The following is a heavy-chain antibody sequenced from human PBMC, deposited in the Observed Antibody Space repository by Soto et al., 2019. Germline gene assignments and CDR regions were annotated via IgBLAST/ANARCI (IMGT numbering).Heavy chain of an antibody. J-gene: IGHJ4*02. CDR3: ARHIHNQGFEYYFDS. CDR1: GGSITSSGSA. V-gene: IGHV4-39*01. D-gene: IGHD1-1*01. CDR2: IDYSGNI. Sequence: TLSLTCNASGGSITSSGSAWGWIRQSPGKGLEWIGTIDYSGNIYYIPSLKSRITISVDTSKNQISLKLSSVTAADTAVYYCARHIHNQGFEYYFDSWGQGTLVTVSS.